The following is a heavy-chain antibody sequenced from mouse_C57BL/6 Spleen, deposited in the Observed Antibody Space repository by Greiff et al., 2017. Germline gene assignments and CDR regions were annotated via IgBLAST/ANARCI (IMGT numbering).Heavy chain of an antibody. CDR3: ARDQLTGFAY. J-gene: IGHJ3*01. Sequence: VQLQQSGPELVKPGASVTISCKASGYSFTGYYMNWVKQSPEKSLEWIGEINPSTGGTTYNQKFKAKATLTVDKSSSTAYMQLKSLTSEDSAVYYCARDQLTGFAYWGQGTLVTVSA. CDR2: INPSTGGT. CDR1: GYSFTGYY. D-gene: IGHD4-1*01. V-gene: IGHV1-42*01.